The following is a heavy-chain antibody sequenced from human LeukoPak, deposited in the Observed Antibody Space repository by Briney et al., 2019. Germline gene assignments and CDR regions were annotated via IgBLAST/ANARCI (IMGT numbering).Heavy chain of an antibody. CDR1: GGSFSGYY. V-gene: IGHV4-34*01. Sequence: SETLSLTCAVYGGSFSGYYWSWIRQPPGKGLEWIGEINHSGSTNYNPSLKSRVTISVDTSKNQSSLKLSSVTAADTAVYYCASRPNRYCSGGSCYLLDYWGQGTLVTVSS. CDR2: INHSGST. J-gene: IGHJ4*02. CDR3: ASRPNRYCSGGSCYLLDY. D-gene: IGHD2-15*01.